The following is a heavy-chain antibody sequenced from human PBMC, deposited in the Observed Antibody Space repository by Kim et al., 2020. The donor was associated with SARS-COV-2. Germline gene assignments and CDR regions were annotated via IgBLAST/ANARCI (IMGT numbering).Heavy chain of an antibody. CDR1: GFTFSSYA. V-gene: IGHV3-30*04. J-gene: IGHJ4*02. D-gene: IGHD6-19*01. Sequence: GGSLRLSCAASGFTFSSYAMHWVRQAPGKGLEWVAVISYDGSNKYYADSVKGRFTISRDNSKNTLYLQMNSLRAEDTAVYYCARDRGHWLPIDYWGQGTLVTVSS. CDR3: ARDRGHWLPIDY. CDR2: ISYDGSNK.